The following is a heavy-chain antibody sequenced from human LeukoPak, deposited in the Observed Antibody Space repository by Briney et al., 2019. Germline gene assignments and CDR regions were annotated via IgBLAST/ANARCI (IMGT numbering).Heavy chain of an antibody. J-gene: IGHJ4*02. Sequence: GSTVKVSCKASGGTFSSYAISWVRQAPGQGLEWMGRIIPIFGIANYAQKFQGRVTITADKSTSTAYMELSSLRSEDTAVYYCASGPYYYDSSGFFDYWGQGTLVTVSS. V-gene: IGHV1-69*04. CDR3: ASGPYYYDSSGFFDY. D-gene: IGHD3-22*01. CDR2: IIPIFGIA. CDR1: GGTFSSYA.